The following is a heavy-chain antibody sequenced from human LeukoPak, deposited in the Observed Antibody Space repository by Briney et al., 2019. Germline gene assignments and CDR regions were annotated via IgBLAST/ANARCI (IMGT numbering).Heavy chain of an antibody. J-gene: IGHJ4*02. D-gene: IGHD1-26*01. CDR3: ARSSGSSYYFDY. CDR2: IGTAGDT. V-gene: IGHV3-13*01. Sequence: PGGSLRLSCAAPGFTFSSYDMHWVRQATGKGLEWVSAIGTAGDTYYPGSVKGRFTISRENAKNSLYLQMNSLRAGDTAVYYCARSSGSSYYFDYWGQGTLVTVSS. CDR1: GFTFSSYD.